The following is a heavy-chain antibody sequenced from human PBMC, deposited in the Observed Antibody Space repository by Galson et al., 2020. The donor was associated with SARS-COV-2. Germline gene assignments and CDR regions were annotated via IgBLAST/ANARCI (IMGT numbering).Heavy chain of an antibody. J-gene: IGHJ4*02. CDR1: GFTFSDYY. Sequence: NSGRSLRLSCAASGFTFSDYYMSWIRQAPGKGLEWVSYISSSGSTIYYADSVKGRFTISRDNAKNSLYLQMNSLRAEDTAVYYCARVDFWSGYYQDYWGQGTLVTVSS. D-gene: IGHD3-3*01. CDR2: ISSSGSTI. V-gene: IGHV3-11*01. CDR3: ARVDFWSGYYQDY.